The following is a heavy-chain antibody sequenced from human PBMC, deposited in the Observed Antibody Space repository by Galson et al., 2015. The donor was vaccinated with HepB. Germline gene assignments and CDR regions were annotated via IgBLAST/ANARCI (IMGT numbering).Heavy chain of an antibody. CDR3: AHIRIHYYDSSEVASDY. CDR2: IYWDDDK. J-gene: IGHJ4*02. V-gene: IGHV2-5*02. D-gene: IGHD3-22*01. CDR1: GFSLSTSGVG. Sequence: PALVKPTQTLTLTCTFSGFSLSTSGVGVGWIRQPPGKALEWLALIYWDDDKRYSPSLKSRLTITKDTSKNQVVLTMTNMDPVDTATYYCAHIRIHYYDSSEVASDYWGQGTLVTVSS.